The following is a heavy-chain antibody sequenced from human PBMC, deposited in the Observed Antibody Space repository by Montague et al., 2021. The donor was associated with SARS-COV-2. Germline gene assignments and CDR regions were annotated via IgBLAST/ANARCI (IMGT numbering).Heavy chain of an antibody. V-gene: IGHV4-4*02. J-gene: IGHJ4*02. CDR3: MRAGGYVNRPPV. Sequence: SETLSLTCAVSGASIVSTDCWSWVRQPPGKGLEWIGEIYDTASTNYNPSLKSRVTMSVDEFNNQVSLQSKYLTAADTAVYFCMRAGGYVNRPPVWGQGALVIVSS. CDR2: IYDTAST. D-gene: IGHD6-19*01. CDR1: GASIVSTDC.